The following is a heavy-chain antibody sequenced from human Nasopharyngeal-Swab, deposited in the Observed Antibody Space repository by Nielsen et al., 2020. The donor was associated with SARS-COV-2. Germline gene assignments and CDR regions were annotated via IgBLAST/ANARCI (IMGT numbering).Heavy chain of an antibody. Sequence: GESLNISCKGSGYSFTSYWIAWVRQMPGKSLEWMGIIYPRDSDTRYSPSFQGQVTISADKSISTAYLQWSSLKASDTAMYYCVRPEGVATSFKYYFQYGMDVWGQGTMVTVPS. V-gene: IGHV5-51*01. CDR2: IYPRDSDT. D-gene: IGHD5-12*01. J-gene: IGHJ6*02. CDR1: GYSFTSYW. CDR3: VRPEGVATSFKYYFQYGMDV.